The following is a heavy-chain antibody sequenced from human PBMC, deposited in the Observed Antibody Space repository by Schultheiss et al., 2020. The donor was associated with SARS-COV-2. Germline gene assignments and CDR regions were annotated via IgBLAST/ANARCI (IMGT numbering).Heavy chain of an antibody. CDR1: GGTFSSYA. CDR2: IIPIFGTA. CDR3: ARDSEPIVVVPAAIIY. Sequence: SVKVSCKASGGTFSSYAISWMRQAPGQGLEWMGGIIPIFGTANYAQKFQGRVTITADESTSTVYMELSSLRSEDTAVYYCARDSEPIVVVPAAIIYWGQGTLVTVSS. V-gene: IGHV1-69*13. D-gene: IGHD2-2*02. J-gene: IGHJ4*02.